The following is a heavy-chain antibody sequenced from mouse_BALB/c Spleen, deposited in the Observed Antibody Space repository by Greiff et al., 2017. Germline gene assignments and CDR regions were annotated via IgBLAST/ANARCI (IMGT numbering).Heavy chain of an antibody. CDR3: ARSAYYGNSWFAY. J-gene: IGHJ3*01. CDR2: IDPANGTT. V-gene: IGHV14-3*02. Sequence: VQLQQSGAELVKPGASVKLSCTASGFNIKDTYMHWVKQRPEQGLEWIGRIDPANGTTKYDPKFQGKATITADTSSNTAYLQLSSLTSEDTAVYYCARSAYYGNSWFAYWGQGTLVTVSA. D-gene: IGHD2-10*01. CDR1: GFNIKDTY.